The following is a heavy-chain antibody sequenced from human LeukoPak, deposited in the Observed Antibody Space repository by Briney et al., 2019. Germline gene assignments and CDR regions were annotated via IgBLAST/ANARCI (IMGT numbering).Heavy chain of an antibody. CDR2: INHSGSP. V-gene: IGHV4-34*01. CDR1: GGSFSGYY. CDR3: AARIAAAGQIDY. J-gene: IGHJ4*02. Sequence: SETLSLTCAVYGGSFSGYYWSWIRQPPGKGLEWIREINHSGSPNLHPSLKSRVTISLDTSKNQFSLKLSSVTAGDSAVYYCAARIAAAGQIDYWGQGTLVTVSS. D-gene: IGHD6-13*01.